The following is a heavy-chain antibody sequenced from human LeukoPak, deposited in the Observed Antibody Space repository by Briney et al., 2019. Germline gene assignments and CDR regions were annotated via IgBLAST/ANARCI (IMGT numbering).Heavy chain of an antibody. CDR1: GGSISSGGYY. J-gene: IGHJ4*02. D-gene: IGHD1-14*01. Sequence: SETLSLTCTVSGGSISSGGYYWSWIRQHPGKGLEWIGYIYYSGSTYYNPSLKSRVTISVDRSKNQFSLKLSSVTAADTAVYYCARLDTGYIDYWGQGTLVTVSS. CDR2: IYYSGST. V-gene: IGHV4-31*03. CDR3: ARLDTGYIDY.